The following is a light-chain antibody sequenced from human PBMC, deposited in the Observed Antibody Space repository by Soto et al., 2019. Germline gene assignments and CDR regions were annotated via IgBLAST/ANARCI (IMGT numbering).Light chain of an antibody. CDR2: GTF. J-gene: IGKJ1*01. Sequence: EVVLTQSPVTLSLSPGDRATLSCRASQSISSSYLAWYQQKPGQAPRLLIYGTFNGATGILDRFSGDGSGTDFTLTINRLEPEDFAVYFCQQCGLSPRTFGQGTKVEV. CDR3: QQCGLSPRT. CDR1: QSISSSY. V-gene: IGKV3-20*01.